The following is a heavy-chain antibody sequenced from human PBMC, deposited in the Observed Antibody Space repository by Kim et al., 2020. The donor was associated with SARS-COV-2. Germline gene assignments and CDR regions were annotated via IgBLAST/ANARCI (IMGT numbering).Heavy chain of an antibody. Sequence: ASVKVSCKASGYTFTGYYMHWVRQAPGQGLEWMGRINPNSGGTNYAQKFQGRVTMTRDTSISTAYMELSRLRSDDTAVYYCASGGGDSSSGSYYYYYYMDVWGKGTTVTVSS. CDR1: GYTFTGYY. CDR3: ASGGGDSSSGSYYYYYYMDV. J-gene: IGHJ6*03. V-gene: IGHV1-2*06. D-gene: IGHD6-6*01. CDR2: INPNSGGT.